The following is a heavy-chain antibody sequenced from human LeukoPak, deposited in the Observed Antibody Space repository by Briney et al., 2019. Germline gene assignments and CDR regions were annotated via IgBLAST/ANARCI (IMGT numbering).Heavy chain of an antibody. CDR3: ARGYCTNAVCSLGPTQA. V-gene: IGHV4-4*02. CDR1: GGSITSNYW. Sequence: SGTLSLTCDVSGGSITSNYWWNWVRQTPGKGLEWIGETYHSGYTNYNPSLKSRVTISVDESKSQFSLKVTSVTAADTAVYYCARGYCTNAVCSLGPTQAWGQGTLVTVSS. D-gene: IGHD2-8*01. CDR2: TYHSGYT. J-gene: IGHJ4*02.